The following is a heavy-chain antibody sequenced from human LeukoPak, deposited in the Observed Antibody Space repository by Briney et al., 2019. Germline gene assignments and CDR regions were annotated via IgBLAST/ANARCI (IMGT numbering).Heavy chain of an antibody. V-gene: IGHV3-21*04. Sequence: GGSLRLSCAASGFTFSSYSMNWVRQAPGKGLEWVSSISSSSSYIYYADSVKGRFTISRDNAKNSLYLQMNSLRAEDTAVYYCAKTWYDFWSGYPDYWGQGTLVTVSS. CDR1: GFTFSSYS. J-gene: IGHJ4*02. CDR3: AKTWYDFWSGYPDY. D-gene: IGHD3-3*01. CDR2: ISSSSSYI.